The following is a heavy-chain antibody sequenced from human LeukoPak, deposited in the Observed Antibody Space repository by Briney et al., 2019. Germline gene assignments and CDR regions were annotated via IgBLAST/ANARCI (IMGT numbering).Heavy chain of an antibody. CDR1: GFTFSSYA. CDR2: ISSSSSYI. V-gene: IGHV3-21*01. CDR3: ARPLMYYYGSETYFWFDP. D-gene: IGHD3-10*01. J-gene: IGHJ5*02. Sequence: GGSLRLSCAASGFTFSSYAMNWVRQAPGKGLEWVSSISSSSSYIYYADSVKGRFTISRDNAKNSLYLQMNSLRAEDTAVYYCARPLMYYYGSETYFWFDPWGQGTLVTVSS.